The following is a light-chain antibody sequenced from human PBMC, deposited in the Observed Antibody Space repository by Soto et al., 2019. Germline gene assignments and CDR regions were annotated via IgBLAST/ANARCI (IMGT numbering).Light chain of an antibody. Sequence: EIVMTQSPATLSVSPGESATLSCRASQSVSSSLAWYQQKPGQAPRLLIYGASTRATGIPARFSGSGSGTEFTLTISSLQSEDFAVYYCQQYNNRLSFCGGTKVEIK. CDR3: QQYNNRLS. CDR1: QSVSSS. CDR2: GAS. V-gene: IGKV3D-15*01. J-gene: IGKJ4*01.